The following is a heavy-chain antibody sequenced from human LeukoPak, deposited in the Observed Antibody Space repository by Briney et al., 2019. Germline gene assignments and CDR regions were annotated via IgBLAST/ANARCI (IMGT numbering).Heavy chain of an antibody. D-gene: IGHD3-3*01. CDR2: ISSSSSTI. J-gene: IGHJ4*02. CDR1: GFTFSSYS. V-gene: IGHV3-48*01. CDR3: ARDLTPRTYYDLGY. Sequence: GGSLRLSCAASGFTFSSYSMNWVRQAPGKGLEWVSYISSSSSTIYYADSVKGRFTISRDNAKNSLYLQMNSLRAEDTAVYYCARDLTPRTYYDLGYWGQGTLVTVSS.